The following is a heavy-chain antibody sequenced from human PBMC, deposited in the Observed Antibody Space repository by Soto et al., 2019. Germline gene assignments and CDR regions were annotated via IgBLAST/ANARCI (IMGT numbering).Heavy chain of an antibody. V-gene: IGHV3-43*01. D-gene: IGHD4-4*01. J-gene: IGHJ6*02. CDR3: AKGSRLTVTTPYGMDV. CDR2: ISWDGGST. CDR1: GFTFDDYT. Sequence: GGSLRLSCAASGFTFDDYTMHWVRQAPGKGLEWVSLISWDGGSTYYADSVKGRFTISRDNSKNSLYLQMNSLRTEDTALYYCAKGSRLTVTTPYGMDVWGQGTTVTVSS.